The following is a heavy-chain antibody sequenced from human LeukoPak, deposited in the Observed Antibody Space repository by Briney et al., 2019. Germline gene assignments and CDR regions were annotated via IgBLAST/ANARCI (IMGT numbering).Heavy chain of an antibody. CDR2: IYYSGST. V-gene: IGHV4-39*07. CDR1: GGSISSSSYY. D-gene: IGHD6-13*01. CDR3: ARGAAATEDYYMDV. Sequence: SETLSLTCTVSGGSISSSSYYWGWIRQPPGKGLEWIGSIYYSGSTYYNPSLKSRVTISVDTSKNQFSLKLSSVTAADTAVYYCARGAAATEDYYMDVWGKGTTVTVSS. J-gene: IGHJ6*03.